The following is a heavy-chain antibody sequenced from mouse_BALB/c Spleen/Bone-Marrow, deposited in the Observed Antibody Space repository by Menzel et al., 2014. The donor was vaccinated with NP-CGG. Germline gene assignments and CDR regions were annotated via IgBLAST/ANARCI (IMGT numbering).Heavy chain of an antibody. D-gene: IGHD1-1*01. CDR2: INSNGGST. J-gene: IGHJ3*01. Sequence: EVKVVESGGGLVQPGGSLKLSCAASGFTFSSYGMSWVCQTPDKRLELVATINSNGGSTYYPDSVRGRFTISRDNAKNTLYLQMSSLKSEDTAMYYCARDPLYYYAWGQGTLVTVSA. CDR3: ARDPLYYYA. CDR1: GFTFSSYG. V-gene: IGHV5-6-3*01.